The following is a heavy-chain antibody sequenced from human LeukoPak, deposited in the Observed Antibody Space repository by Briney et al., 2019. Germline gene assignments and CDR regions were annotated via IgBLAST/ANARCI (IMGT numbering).Heavy chain of an antibody. D-gene: IGHD5-24*01. J-gene: IGHJ2*01. Sequence: PSETLSLTCTVSGGSISSSSYYWGWIRQPPGKGLEWIGSIYYSGSTYYNPSLKSRVTISVDTSKNQFSLKLSSVTAADTAVYCCARHSIRTSYWYFDLWGRGTLVTVSS. CDR3: ARHSIRTSYWYFDL. V-gene: IGHV4-39*01. CDR2: IYYSGST. CDR1: GGSISSSSYY.